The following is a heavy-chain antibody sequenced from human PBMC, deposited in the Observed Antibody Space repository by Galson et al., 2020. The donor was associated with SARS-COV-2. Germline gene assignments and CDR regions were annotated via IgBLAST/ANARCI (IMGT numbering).Heavy chain of an antibody. J-gene: IGHJ6*03. CDR3: ARYGPKYYYSYYMDV. CDR1: GFTFDDYA. CDR2: ISWNSGSI. D-gene: IGHD3-10*01. V-gene: IGHV3-9*01. Sequence: SLKISCAASGFTFDDYAMHWVRQAPGKGLEWVAGISWNSGSIGYANSVKGRFTISRDNAKNSLYLQMNSLRAEDTALYYCARYGPKYYYSYYMDVWGKGTTVTVSS.